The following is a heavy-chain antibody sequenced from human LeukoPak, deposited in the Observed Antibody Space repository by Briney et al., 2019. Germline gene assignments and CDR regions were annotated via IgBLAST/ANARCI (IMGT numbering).Heavy chain of an antibody. J-gene: IGHJ1*01. CDR3: AFLIREPQH. CDR2: ISYDGSNK. Sequence: GGSLRLSCAASGFTFSSYGMHWVRQAPGKGLEWVAVISYDGSNKYYADSVKGRFTISRDNSKNTLYLQMSSLAAEDTAVYYCAFLIREPQHWGQGTLVTVSS. CDR1: GFTFSSYG. V-gene: IGHV3-30*03. D-gene: IGHD1-26*01.